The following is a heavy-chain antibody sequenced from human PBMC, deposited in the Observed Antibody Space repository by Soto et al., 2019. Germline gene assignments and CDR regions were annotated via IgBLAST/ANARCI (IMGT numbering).Heavy chain of an antibody. CDR1: GGTFSSYA. CDR3: ARDYYDSSGYYY. Sequence: SVKVSCKASGGTFSSYAISWVRQAPGQGLEWMGGIIPIFGTANYAQKFQGRVTITADKSTSTAYMELSSLRSEDTAVYYCARDYYDSSGYYYWGQGTLVTVSP. V-gene: IGHV1-69*06. D-gene: IGHD3-22*01. J-gene: IGHJ4*02. CDR2: IIPIFGTA.